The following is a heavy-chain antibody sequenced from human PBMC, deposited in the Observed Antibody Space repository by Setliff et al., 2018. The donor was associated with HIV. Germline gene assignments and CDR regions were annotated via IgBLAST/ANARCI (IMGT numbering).Heavy chain of an antibody. CDR1: GFTFTSSA. CDR2: IVVGSGNA. J-gene: IGHJ3*02. V-gene: IGHV1-58*01. D-gene: IGHD3-22*01. CDR3: AAPLRYDSSGYYEEAFDI. Sequence: ASVKVSCKASGFTFTSSAVQWVRQARGQRLEWIGWIVVGSGNANYAQKFQERVTITRDMSTSTAYMELSSLRSEDTAVYYCAAPLRYDSSGYYEEAFDIWGQGTMVTV.